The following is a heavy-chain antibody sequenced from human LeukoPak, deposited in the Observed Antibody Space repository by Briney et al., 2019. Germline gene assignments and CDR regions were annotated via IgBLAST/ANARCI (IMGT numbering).Heavy chain of an antibody. CDR3: ARDSAPRGEYYFDY. V-gene: IGHV4-59*01. J-gene: IGHJ4*02. D-gene: IGHD3-10*01. CDR2: IYYSGSA. Sequence: SETLSLTCTVSGVSFNSYYWSWIRQPPGQGLEWIGYIYYSGSARYNPSLKSRVTMSVDTSKNQFSLKLSSVTAADTAVYHCARDSAPRGEYYFDYWGQGTLVTVSS. CDR1: GVSFNSYY.